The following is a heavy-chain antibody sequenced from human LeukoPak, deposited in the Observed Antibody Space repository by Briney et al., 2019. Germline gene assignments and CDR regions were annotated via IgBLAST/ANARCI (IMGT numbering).Heavy chain of an antibody. D-gene: IGHD6-13*01. CDR1: GFTFSNYW. V-gene: IGHV3-7*01. J-gene: IGHJ4*02. CDR3: ARELSTTWDDDYFDY. Sequence: GGSLRLSCAASGFTFSNYWMTWVRQAPGKGLEWVADIKEDGSQENYVDSVKGRFTISRDNAKNSLFLQVNSLTAEDTAVYYCARELSTTWDDDYFDYWGQGTLVTVSS. CDR2: IKEDGSQE.